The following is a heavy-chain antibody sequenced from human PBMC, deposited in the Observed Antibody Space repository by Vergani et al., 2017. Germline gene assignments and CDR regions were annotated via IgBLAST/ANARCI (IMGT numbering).Heavy chain of an antibody. Sequence: QVQLVESGGGVVQPGRSLRLSCAASGFTFSSYSIHWVRQAPGKGLEWVAIIPYDGSNKYYADSVKGRFTMSRDNSKNTVYVQMNRLRLEATAGYYCARAGAWDSLDGFDLWGHGTLVTVSS. V-gene: IGHV3-30*04. J-gene: IGHJ3*01. CDR3: ARAGAWDSLDGFDL. CDR1: GFTFSSYS. CDR2: IPYDGSNK. D-gene: IGHD1-26*01.